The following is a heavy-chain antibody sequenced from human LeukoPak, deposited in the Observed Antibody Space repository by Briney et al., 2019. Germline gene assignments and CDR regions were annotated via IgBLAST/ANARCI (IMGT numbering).Heavy chain of an antibody. D-gene: IGHD1-14*01. CDR3: ARDYRSGAPDYLDS. CDR2: ISGGGDIT. CDR1: GFTFPYYD. V-gene: IGHV3-30-3*01. J-gene: IGHJ4*02. Sequence: GGSLRLSCAASGFTFPYYDIHWVRQAPGKGLEWVAGISGGGDITIYADSVKDRFTISRDNSKSTMYLEMNSLTVDDTAVYYCARDYRSGAPDYLDSWGQGTLVTVSS.